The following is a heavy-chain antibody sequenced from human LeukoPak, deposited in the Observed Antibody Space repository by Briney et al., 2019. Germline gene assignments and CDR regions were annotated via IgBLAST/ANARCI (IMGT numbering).Heavy chain of an antibody. Sequence: ASVKVSCKASGYTFTGYYMHWVRQATGQGLEWMGWMNPNSGNTGYAQKFQGRVTMTRNTSISTAYMELSSLRSEDTAVYYCARTGGSTTTVTTSDYWGQGTLVTVSS. D-gene: IGHD4-17*01. CDR2: MNPNSGNT. J-gene: IGHJ4*02. CDR3: ARTGGSTTTVTTSDY. V-gene: IGHV1-8*02. CDR1: GYTFTGYY.